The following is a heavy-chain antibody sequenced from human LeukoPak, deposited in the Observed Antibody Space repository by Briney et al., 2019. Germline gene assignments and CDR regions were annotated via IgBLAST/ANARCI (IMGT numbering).Heavy chain of an antibody. Sequence: PSETLSLTCAVYGGSFSGYYWSWIRQPPGKGLEWIGYIYYSGSTNYNPSLKSRLTISVDTSKNQFSLRLSSVTAADTAVYYCARNDWTYGGYFDYWGQGTLVTVSS. CDR1: GGSFSGYY. CDR2: IYYSGST. D-gene: IGHD1-7*01. V-gene: IGHV4-59*01. CDR3: ARNDWTYGGYFDY. J-gene: IGHJ4*02.